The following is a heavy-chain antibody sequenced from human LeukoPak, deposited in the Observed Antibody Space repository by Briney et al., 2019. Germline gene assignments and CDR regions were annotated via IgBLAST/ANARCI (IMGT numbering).Heavy chain of an antibody. CDR2: ISSTGSYI. CDR1: GFSFSDYN. J-gene: IGHJ4*02. Sequence: GGPLRLSCAASGFSFSDYNINWVRQAPGKGLEWVSSISSTGSYIFYGDSVKGRFTISRDNANNSLFLQMNSLRVEDTAVYYCARDGSRNDFWSGYNFFDYWGQGTVVTVSS. D-gene: IGHD3-3*01. CDR3: ARDGSRNDFWSGYNFFDY. V-gene: IGHV3-21*01.